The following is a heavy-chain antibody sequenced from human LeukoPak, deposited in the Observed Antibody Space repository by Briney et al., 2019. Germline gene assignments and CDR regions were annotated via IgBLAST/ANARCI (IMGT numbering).Heavy chain of an antibody. J-gene: IGHJ3*02. D-gene: IGHD2-2*01. CDR2: ISAYGYT. CDR1: GYTFTTYG. Sequence: ASVKVSCKESGYTFTTYGLSWVRQAPGQGLEWMGWISAYGYTNYAQKFQGRVTMTKDTSTNTAYLEVRSLKSDDTGVYYCTRDSSAYCSTTSCQDAADIWGQGTLITVSS. CDR3: TRDSSAYCSTTSCQDAADI. V-gene: IGHV1-18*01.